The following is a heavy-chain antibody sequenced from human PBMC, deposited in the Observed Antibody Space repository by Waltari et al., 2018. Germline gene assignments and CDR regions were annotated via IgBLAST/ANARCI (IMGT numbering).Heavy chain of an antibody. Sequence: QVQLVQSGAEVKKSGASVKVSCQASGYTFTDFFIHWVRQAPGHGLAWMGRINPNSGDTSYAQRFQGRVTMTGDTSITTAYMELTGLRSDDTAIYYCARSGGGTTTFGVAEWGQGSLVTVSS. CDR2: INPNSGDT. CDR3: ARSGGGTTTFGVAE. CDR1: GYTFTDFF. D-gene: IGHD3-3*01. V-gene: IGHV1-2*06. J-gene: IGHJ4*02.